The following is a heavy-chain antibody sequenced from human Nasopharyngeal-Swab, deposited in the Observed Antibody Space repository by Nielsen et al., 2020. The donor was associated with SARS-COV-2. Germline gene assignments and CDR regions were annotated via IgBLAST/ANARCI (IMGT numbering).Heavy chain of an antibody. CDR2: ISGSGDTT. J-gene: IGHJ6*02. CDR3: AKAPYLRGLDV. V-gene: IGHV3-23*01. CDR1: GFTFNSYA. D-gene: IGHD2-21*01. Sequence: GGSLRLSCAVSGFTFNSYAMSWVRQAPGKGLEWVSIISGSGDTTYYADSVKDRFTISRDNSKNTLYLQTNSLRVEDTAVYYCAKAPYLRGLDVWGQGTTVTVSS.